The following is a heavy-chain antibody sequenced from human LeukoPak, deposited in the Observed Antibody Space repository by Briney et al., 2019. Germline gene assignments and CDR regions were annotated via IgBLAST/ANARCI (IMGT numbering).Heavy chain of an antibody. J-gene: IGHJ4*02. CDR1: GFTFSSYE. Sequence: GGSLRLSCAASGFTFSSYEMNWVRQAPGKGLEWVSVIYSGGSTYYADSVKGRFTISRDNSKNTLYLQMNSLRAEDTAVYYCARALRGYSGYDLGYWGQGTLVIVSS. V-gene: IGHV3-53*01. D-gene: IGHD5-12*01. CDR3: ARALRGYSGYDLGY. CDR2: IYSGGST.